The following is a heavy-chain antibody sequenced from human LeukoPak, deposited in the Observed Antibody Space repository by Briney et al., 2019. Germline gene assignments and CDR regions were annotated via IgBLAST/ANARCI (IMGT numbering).Heavy chain of an antibody. CDR2: INWTGGST. CDR1: GFTFDDYG. D-gene: IGHD3-22*01. J-gene: IGHJ3*02. Sequence: PGGSLRLSCAASGFTFDDYGMSWVRQAPGKGLEWVSGINWTGGSTGYADSVKGRFTISRDNAKNSLYLQMNSLRAEVTALYYFARDRTMIVVAPDAFDIWGQGTMVTVSS. V-gene: IGHV3-20*04. CDR3: ARDRTMIVVAPDAFDI.